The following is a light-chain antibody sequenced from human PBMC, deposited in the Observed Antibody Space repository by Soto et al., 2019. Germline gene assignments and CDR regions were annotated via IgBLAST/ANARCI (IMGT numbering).Light chain of an antibody. J-gene: IGKJ2*01. CDR1: QSVSNNY. CDR3: HQYGSSLGT. Sequence: EIVLTQSPGTLSLSPGERATLSCRASQSVSNNYLAWYQQKPGQAPRLLIYDAVRRATGIPDRFSGSGSGTDFTLTISRLEPEDFAVYYCHQYGSSLGTFGQGTKVEI. V-gene: IGKV3-20*01. CDR2: DAV.